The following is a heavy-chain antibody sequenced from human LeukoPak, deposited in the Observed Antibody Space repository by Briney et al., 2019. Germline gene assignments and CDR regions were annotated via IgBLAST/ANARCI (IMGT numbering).Heavy chain of an antibody. CDR2: IYTSGST. Sequence: SETLSLTCTVSGGSISSGSYYWSWIRQPAGKGLEWIGRIYTSGSTNYNPSLKSRVIISVDTSKNQFSLKLSSVTAADTAVYYCAREGRRDGYKDYWGQGTLVTVSS. CDR1: GGSISSGSYY. V-gene: IGHV4-61*02. CDR3: AREGRRDGYKDY. D-gene: IGHD5-24*01. J-gene: IGHJ4*02.